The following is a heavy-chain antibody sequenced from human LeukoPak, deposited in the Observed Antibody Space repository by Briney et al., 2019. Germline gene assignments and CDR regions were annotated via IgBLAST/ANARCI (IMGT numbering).Heavy chain of an antibody. J-gene: IGHJ4*02. CDR1: GFTFSSNY. CDR3: AKDPDGEMATITANYFDY. V-gene: IGHV3-53*01. CDR2: IYSGGST. D-gene: IGHD5-24*01. Sequence: GGSLRLSCAASGFTFSSNYMSWVRQAPGKGLEGVSVIYSGGSTYYSDSVKGRFTISRDNSKNTLYLQMNSLRAEDTAVYYCAKDPDGEMATITANYFDYWGQGTLVTVSS.